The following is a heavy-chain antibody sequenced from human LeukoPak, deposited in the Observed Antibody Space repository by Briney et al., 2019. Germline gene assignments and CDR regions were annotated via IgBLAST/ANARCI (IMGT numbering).Heavy chain of an antibody. V-gene: IGHV3-9*01. D-gene: IGHD3-10*01. J-gene: IGHJ4*02. CDR1: GFDFDDYA. Sequence: PGRSLRLSCKASGFDFDDYAMHWVRQRPGKGLEWVSGISWNGNNVAYVDSVKGRFTVSREYAKNSLYLHIESLRPEDTAFYYCAKDENADFMSGSYFDSWGQGTLVTVSS. CDR3: AKDENADFMSGSYFDS. CDR2: ISWNGNNV.